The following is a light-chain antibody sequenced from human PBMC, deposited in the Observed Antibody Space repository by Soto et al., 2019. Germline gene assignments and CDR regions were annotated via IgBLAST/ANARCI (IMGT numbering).Light chain of an antibody. V-gene: IGKV1-12*01. CDR3: QQDNRLPLT. CDR2: AAS. Sequence: DIQLTQSPASVSSSAGHRATITCRASQSISSWLAWYQQKPGKAPKLLIYAASSLQGGVPARFSGSGSGTDSALTFSSPQPNDFAADYCQQDNRLPLTFGQGTKVDIK. J-gene: IGKJ3*01. CDR1: QSISSW.